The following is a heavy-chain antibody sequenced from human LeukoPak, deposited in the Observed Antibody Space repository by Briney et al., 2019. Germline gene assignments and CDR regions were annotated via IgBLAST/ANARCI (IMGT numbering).Heavy chain of an antibody. CDR1: GGSISSYY. CDR3: ARGPYYDFWSGYYSIYYFDY. J-gene: IGHJ4*02. CDR2: IYYSGST. D-gene: IGHD3-3*01. V-gene: IGHV4-59*01. Sequence: SETLSLXCTVSGGSISSYYWSWIRQPPGKGPEWIGYIYYSGSTNYNPSLKSRVTISVDTSKNQFSLKLSSVTAADTAVYYCARGPYYDFWSGYYSIYYFDYWGQGTLVTVSS.